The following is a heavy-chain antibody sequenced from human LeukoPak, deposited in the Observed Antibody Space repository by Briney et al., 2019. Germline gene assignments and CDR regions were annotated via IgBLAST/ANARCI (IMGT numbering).Heavy chain of an antibody. D-gene: IGHD3-22*01. CDR3: AKGVYYDPMDAFDI. V-gene: IGHV3-23*01. Sequence: GGSLRLSCVASGFTFSSYAMSWVRQAPGKGLEWVSGISGSGHSTYYADSVKGRFTISRDNSKNTLYLQMNSLRAEDTAVYYCAKGVYYDPMDAFDIWGQGTMVTVSS. CDR1: GFTFSSYA. CDR2: ISGSGHST. J-gene: IGHJ3*02.